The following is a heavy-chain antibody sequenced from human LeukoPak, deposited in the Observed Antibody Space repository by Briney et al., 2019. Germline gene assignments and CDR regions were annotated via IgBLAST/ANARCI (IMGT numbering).Heavy chain of an antibody. CDR1: GFTFSSYA. CDR3: ARGYAVAGDYYYGMDA. Sequence: PGGSLRLSCAASGFTFSSYAMYWVRQAPGKGLEWVAVISYDGSNKYYADSVKGRFTISRDNSKNTLSLQMNSLRPEDTAVYYCARGYAVAGDYYYGMDAWGKGTTVTVSP. D-gene: IGHD6-19*01. CDR2: ISYDGSNK. V-gene: IGHV3-30*04. J-gene: IGHJ6*04.